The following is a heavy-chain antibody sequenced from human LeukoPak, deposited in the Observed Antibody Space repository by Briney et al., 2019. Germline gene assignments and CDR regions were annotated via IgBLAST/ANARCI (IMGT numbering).Heavy chain of an antibody. D-gene: IGHD2-15*01. J-gene: IGHJ4*02. CDR3: ARRSVVVVAATQDLAYYFDY. CDR2: IYPGDSDT. V-gene: IGHV5-51*01. Sequence: GGSLKISCKGSGYSFTSYWIGWVRQMPGKGLEWMGIIYPGDSDTRYSPSFQGQVTISADKSISTAYLQWSSLKASDTAMYYCARRSVVVVAATQDLAYYFDYWGQGTLVTVSS. CDR1: GYSFTSYW.